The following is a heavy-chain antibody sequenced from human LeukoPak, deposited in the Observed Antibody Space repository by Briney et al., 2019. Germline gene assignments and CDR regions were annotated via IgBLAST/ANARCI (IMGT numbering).Heavy chain of an antibody. CDR2: ITGDGGTR. J-gene: IGHJ6*03. CDR1: GFTFDDYV. D-gene: IGHD1-14*01. V-gene: IGHV3-43*02. Sequence: GGSLRLSCAASGFTFDDYVMYWVRQVPGKGLEGVSHITGDGGTRYYVDSVKGRFTISRDNSKNSLYLQMNSLRTEDTAFYYCAKDISPGRGWYYMDVWGKGTTVTVSS. CDR3: AKDISPGRGWYYMDV.